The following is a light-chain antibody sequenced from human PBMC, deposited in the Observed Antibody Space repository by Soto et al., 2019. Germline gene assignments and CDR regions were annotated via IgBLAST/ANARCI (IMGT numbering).Light chain of an antibody. CDR2: AAS. V-gene: IGKV1D-12*01. CDR3: QQANSFPIT. J-gene: IGKJ5*01. CDR1: QDIGSW. Sequence: DIQMTQSPSSVSASVGDRVTITCRASQDIGSWLAWYQQRPGKAPNLLIYAASSLQSGVPSRFSGSGSGTDFTITISSLRPEDFATYYCQQANSFPITFGQGTRLEIK.